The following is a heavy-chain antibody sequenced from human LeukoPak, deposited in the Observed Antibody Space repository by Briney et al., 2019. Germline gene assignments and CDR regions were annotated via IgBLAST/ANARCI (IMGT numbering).Heavy chain of an antibody. D-gene: IGHD3-10*01. Sequence: GGSLRLSCAASGFTFSSYGMHWVRQAPGKGLEWVANIKQDGSEKYYVDSVKGRFTISRDNAKNTLYLQMNSLRAEDTAVYYCAKDRSDNGNPYYCFDYWGQGTLVTVSS. V-gene: IGHV3-7*03. CDR1: GFTFSSYG. CDR3: AKDRSDNGNPYYCFDY. J-gene: IGHJ4*02. CDR2: IKQDGSEK.